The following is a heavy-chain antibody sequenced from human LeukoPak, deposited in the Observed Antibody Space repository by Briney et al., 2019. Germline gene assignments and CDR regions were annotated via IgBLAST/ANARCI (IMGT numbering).Heavy chain of an antibody. CDR3: ARNSGRYDGYCFDY. D-gene: IGHD6-19*01. CDR2: IKQDGSEK. J-gene: IGHJ4*02. Sequence: GGSLRLSCAASGFTFSSYWMSWVRQAPGKGLEWVANIKQDGSEKYYVDSVKGRFTISRDNAKNSLYLQMNSLRAEDTAVYYCARNSGRYDGYCFDYWGQGTLVTVSS. CDR1: GFTFSSYW. V-gene: IGHV3-7*01.